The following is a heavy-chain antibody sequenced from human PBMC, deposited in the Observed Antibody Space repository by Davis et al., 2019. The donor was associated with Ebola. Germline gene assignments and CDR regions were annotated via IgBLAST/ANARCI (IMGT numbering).Heavy chain of an antibody. Sequence: MPGGSLRLSCAVYGGSFSGYYWSWIRQPPGKGLEWIGEINHSGSTNYNPSLKSRVTISVDTSKNQFSLKLSSVTAADTAVYYCARASTVTPLDYWGQGSLVTVSS. CDR1: GGSFSGYY. CDR3: ARASTVTPLDY. CDR2: INHSGST. D-gene: IGHD4-17*01. J-gene: IGHJ4*02. V-gene: IGHV4-34*01.